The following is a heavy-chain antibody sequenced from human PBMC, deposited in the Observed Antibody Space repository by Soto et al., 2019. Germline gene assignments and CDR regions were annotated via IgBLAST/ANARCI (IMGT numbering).Heavy chain of an antibody. CDR3: ARDRVLKGSGSTWFDP. Sequence: QVQLVQSGAEVKKPGASVKVSCKASGYTFTSYGISWVRQAPGQGLEWMGWISAYNGNTNYAQKLQGRVTMTTDTPTSTAYMELRSLRSDDTAVYYCARDRVLKGSGSTWFDPWGQGTLVTVSS. J-gene: IGHJ5*02. D-gene: IGHD3-10*01. CDR1: GYTFTSYG. V-gene: IGHV1-18*01. CDR2: ISAYNGNT.